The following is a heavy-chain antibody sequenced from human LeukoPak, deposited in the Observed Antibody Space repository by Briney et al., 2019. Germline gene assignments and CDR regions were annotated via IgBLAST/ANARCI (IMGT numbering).Heavy chain of an antibody. CDR3: ARGRDSSGHFDY. D-gene: IGHD3-22*01. V-gene: IGHV1-8*01. CDR1: GYTLTGFV. J-gene: IGHJ4*02. Sequence: ASVKVSCKASGYTLTGFVINWVRKATGQGFDWMGWMNPNSGNTGYAQKFQGRVTMTRNTSISTAYMELSSLRSEDTAVYYCARGRDSSGHFDYWGQGTLVTVSS. CDR2: MNPNSGNT.